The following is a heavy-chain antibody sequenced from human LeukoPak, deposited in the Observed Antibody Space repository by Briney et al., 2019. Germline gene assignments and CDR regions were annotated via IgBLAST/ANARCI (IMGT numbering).Heavy chain of an antibody. CDR1: GFTFSGSW. V-gene: IGHV3-74*01. Sequence: GGSLRLSCITSGFTFSGSWMHWVRQVPGKGLEWVSRINSDGSSTAYADSVKGRFTISRDNAKNSLYLQMNSLRVEDTAVYYCARRYFDYWGQGTLVTVSS. CDR2: INSDGSST. J-gene: IGHJ4*02. CDR3: ARRYFDY.